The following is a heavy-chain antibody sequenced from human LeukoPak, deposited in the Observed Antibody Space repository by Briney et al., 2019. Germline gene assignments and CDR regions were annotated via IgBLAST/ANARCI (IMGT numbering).Heavy chain of an antibody. CDR2: VSAYNGDT. V-gene: IGHV1-18*01. CDR1: GYTFSSYG. J-gene: IGHJ5*02. CDR3: GRGILDDVLTGP. D-gene: IGHD3-9*01. Sequence: GASVKVSCKTSGYTFSSYGITWVRRAPGQGLEWLGWVSAYNGDTKYVQRLQGRVSMTTDTSTRTAFMELRSLRSDDTAVYYCGRGILDDVLTGPWGQGTLVIVSS.